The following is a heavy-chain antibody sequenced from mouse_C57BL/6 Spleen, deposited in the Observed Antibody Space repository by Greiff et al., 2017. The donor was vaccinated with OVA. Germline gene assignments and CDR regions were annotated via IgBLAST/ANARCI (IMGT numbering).Heavy chain of an antibody. CDR2: ISSGSSTF. D-gene: IGHD1-1*01. V-gene: IGHV5-17*01. CDR3: ARPAVVDWYFDV. CDR1: GFTFSDYG. J-gene: IGHJ1*03. Sequence: EVMLVESGGGLVKPGGSLKLSCAASGFTFSDYGMHWVRQAPEKGLEWVAYISSGSSTFYYADTVKGRFTISRDNAKNTLFLQMTSLRSEDTAMYYCARPAVVDWYFDVWGTGTTVTVSS.